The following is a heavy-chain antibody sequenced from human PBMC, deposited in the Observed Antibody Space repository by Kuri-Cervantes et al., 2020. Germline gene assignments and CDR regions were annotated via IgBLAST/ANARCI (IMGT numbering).Heavy chain of an antibody. D-gene: IGHD4-17*01. CDR1: GFTFSSYS. V-gene: IGHV3-21*05. Sequence: GESLKISCAASGFTFSSYSLNWVLQAPGKGLEWVSYISSSSSYIYYADSVKGRFTISRDNAKNALYLQMNSLRDEDTAVYYCARDGPNYGDYYVLWGQGTLVTVSS. CDR2: ISSSSSYI. CDR3: ARDGPNYGDYYVL. J-gene: IGHJ4*02.